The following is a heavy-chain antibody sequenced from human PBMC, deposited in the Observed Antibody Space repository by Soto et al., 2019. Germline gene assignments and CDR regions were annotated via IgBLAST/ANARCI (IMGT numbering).Heavy chain of an antibody. CDR3: AKPLVSGFNWFDP. CDR1: GFTFSSYG. V-gene: IGHV3-30*18. J-gene: IGHJ5*02. D-gene: IGHD5-12*01. CDR2: ISYDGSNK. Sequence: QVQLVESGGGVVQPGRSLRLSCAASGFTFSSYGMHWVRQAPGKGLEWVAVISYDGSNKYYADSVKGRFTISRDNSKNTLYLQMNSLRAEDTAVYYCAKPLVSGFNWFDPWGQGTLVTVSS.